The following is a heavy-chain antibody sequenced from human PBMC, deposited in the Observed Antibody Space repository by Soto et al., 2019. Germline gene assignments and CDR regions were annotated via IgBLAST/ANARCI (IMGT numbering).Heavy chain of an antibody. CDR3: ARQPRGPGYGERGLYFDH. V-gene: IGHV4-39*01. CDR2: VYYSGST. J-gene: IGHJ4*02. Sequence: PSETLSLTCTVSGGSTNSRSDYWGWIRQPPGKGLELIGSVYYSGSTHDNPSLQSRVTVSVDTSRNQFSLNLISVTAADTAVYFCARQPRGPGYGERGLYFDHWGQGTLVTVSS. CDR1: GGSTNSRSDY. D-gene: IGHD3-16*01.